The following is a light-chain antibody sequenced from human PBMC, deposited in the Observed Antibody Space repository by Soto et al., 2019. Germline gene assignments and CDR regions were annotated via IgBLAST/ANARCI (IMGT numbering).Light chain of an antibody. CDR3: QQYYTSWWA. V-gene: IGKV4-1*01. CDR2: WAS. CDR1: QGILYSSNNKNY. J-gene: IGKJ1*01. Sequence: DIVMTQSPDSLAVSLGERATINCKSSQGILYSSNNKNYLAWYQQKPGQPPKLLISWASTRESGVPDRFSGSGSGTDFTLTISSLQAEDVAVYYCQQYYTSWWAFGQGTKVEI.